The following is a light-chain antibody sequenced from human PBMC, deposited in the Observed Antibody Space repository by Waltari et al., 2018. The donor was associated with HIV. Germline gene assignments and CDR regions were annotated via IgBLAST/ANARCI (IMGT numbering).Light chain of an antibody. CDR2: AAS. CDR3: QQYGGAPLIT. CDR1: QSVSRTY. Sequence: EIVLTQSPGTLSLPPGERATLSCGASQSVSRTYSAWYQQKPGQAPRLLIYAASSRAAGIPDRFSGSGSGTDFTLTISRLEPEDFAVYYCQQYGGAPLITFGQGTRLEIK. J-gene: IGKJ5*01. V-gene: IGKV3-20*01.